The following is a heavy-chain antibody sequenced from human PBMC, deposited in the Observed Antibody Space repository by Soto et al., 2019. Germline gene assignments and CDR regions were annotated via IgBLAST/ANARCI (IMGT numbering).Heavy chain of an antibody. CDR2: IYSGGST. V-gene: IGHV3-53*01. J-gene: IGHJ6*02. Sequence: GGSLRLSCAASGFTVSSNYMSWVRQAPGKGLEWVSVIYSGGSTYYADSVKGRFTISRDNSKNTLYLQMNSLRAEDTAVYYCASPSRIAYDYYGMDVWGQGTTVTVS. CDR3: ASPSRIAYDYYGMDV. D-gene: IGHD6-13*01. CDR1: GFTVSSNY.